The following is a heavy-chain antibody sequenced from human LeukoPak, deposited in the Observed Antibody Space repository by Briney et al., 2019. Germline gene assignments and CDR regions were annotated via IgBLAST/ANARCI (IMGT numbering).Heavy chain of an antibody. J-gene: IGHJ4*02. Sequence: EASVKVSCKASGYSFTSHYMHWVRQAPGQGLEWMGLINPSGSSTLYAQKFQGRVTMTRDMSTTTDYMELSRLRSDDTAVYYCARAHYGDYEDFDYWGQGTLVTVSS. CDR3: ARAHYGDYEDFDY. D-gene: IGHD4-17*01. V-gene: IGHV1-46*01. CDR2: INPSGSST. CDR1: GYSFTSHY.